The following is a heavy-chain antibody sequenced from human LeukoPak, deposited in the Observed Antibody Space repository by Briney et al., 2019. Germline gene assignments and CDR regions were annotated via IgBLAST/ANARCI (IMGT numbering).Heavy chain of an antibody. CDR1: GFTVSSNH. CDR2: IYSGGST. Sequence: GGSLRLSCAASGFTVSSNHMSWVRQAPGKGLEWVSVIYSGGSTYYADSVKGRFTISRDNSKNTLYLQMNSLRAEDTAVYYCARDTLSGYYYYGMDVWGQGTTVTVSS. V-gene: IGHV3-66*01. CDR3: ARDTLSGYYYYGMDV. D-gene: IGHD3-10*01. J-gene: IGHJ6*02.